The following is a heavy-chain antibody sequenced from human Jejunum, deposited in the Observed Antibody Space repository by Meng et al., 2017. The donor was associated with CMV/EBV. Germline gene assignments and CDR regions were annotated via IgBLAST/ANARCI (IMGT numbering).Heavy chain of an antibody. CDR3: ARDIDH. CDR2: ISSSSRYI. Sequence: EVQLVDAGGGLVNPGGSLRLSCIGSGFTFSSYNMNWVRQAPGKGLEWVSSISSSSRYINYADSVKGRFTISRDDAKNSLYLQMNSLRVEDTAIYYCARDIDHWGQGTLVTVSS. J-gene: IGHJ5*02. CDR1: GFTFSSYN. V-gene: IGHV3-21*01.